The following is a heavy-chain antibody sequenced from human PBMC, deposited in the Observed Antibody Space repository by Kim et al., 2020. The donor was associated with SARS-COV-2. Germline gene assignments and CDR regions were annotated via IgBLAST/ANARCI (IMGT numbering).Heavy chain of an antibody. J-gene: IGHJ4*02. Sequence: ASVKVSCKTSGYTFTDFYIHWVRQAPGQGLEWMGWISPNSGGTNYAQRFQGRVTVTTDTSVNTAYMELRTLRSDDTAVYYCAREGGNYYDSRGHPALEYWGRGTLVSVSS. D-gene: IGHD3-22*01. CDR2: ISPNSGGT. CDR3: AREGGNYYDSRGHPALEY. CDR1: GYTFTDFY. V-gene: IGHV1-2*02.